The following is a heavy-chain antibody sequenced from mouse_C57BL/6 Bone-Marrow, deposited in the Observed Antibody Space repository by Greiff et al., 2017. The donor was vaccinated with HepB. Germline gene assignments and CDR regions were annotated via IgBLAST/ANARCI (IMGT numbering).Heavy chain of an antibody. D-gene: IGHD2-4*01. CDR2: IDPSDSYT. V-gene: IGHV1-69*01. J-gene: IGHJ3*01. Sequence: QVQLQQPGAELVMPGASVKLSCKASGYTFTSYWMHWVKQRPGQGLEWIGEIDPSDSYTNYNQKFKGKSTLTVDKSSSTAYMQLSSLTSEDSAVYYGASEGDYPWFAYWGQGTLVTVSA. CDR1: GYTFTSYW. CDR3: ASEGDYPWFAY.